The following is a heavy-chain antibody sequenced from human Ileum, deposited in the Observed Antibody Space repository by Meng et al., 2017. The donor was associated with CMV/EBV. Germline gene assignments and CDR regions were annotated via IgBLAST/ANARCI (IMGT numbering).Heavy chain of an antibody. D-gene: IGHD3-22*01. V-gene: IGHV4-4*07. CDR1: GDSISNYY. Sequence: QVPLQGSGPGLVRLSETLSLTCTVSGDSISNYYWSWIRQPAGKKLEWIGRISSSGNTNYTPSLKSRVIMSLDTSNNQFFLKLTSVTAADTALYYCARGESRGYYYFNYWGQGILVTVSS. CDR3: ARGESRGYYYFNY. J-gene: IGHJ4*02. CDR2: ISSSGNT.